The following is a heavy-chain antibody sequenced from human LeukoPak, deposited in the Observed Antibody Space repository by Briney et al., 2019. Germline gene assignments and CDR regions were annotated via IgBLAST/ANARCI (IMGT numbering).Heavy chain of an antibody. CDR3: ARDEVGAPPIDY. J-gene: IGHJ4*02. Sequence: GGSLRLSCEASGFTFSSHWMHWVRQAPGKGLVWVSNIRGDGGLFGYVDSVKGRFAVSRDNARNTLYLHMNSLRAEDTAVYYCARDEVGAPPIDYWGQGVLVTVSS. V-gene: IGHV3-74*01. CDR2: IRGDGGLF. CDR1: GFTFSSHW. D-gene: IGHD1-26*01.